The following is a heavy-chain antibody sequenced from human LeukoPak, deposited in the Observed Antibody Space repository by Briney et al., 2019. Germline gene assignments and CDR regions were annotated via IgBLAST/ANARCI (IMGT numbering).Heavy chain of an antibody. Sequence: GGSLRLSCAASGFTFSSYAMSWVRQAPGKGLEWVSAISGSGGSTYYADSVKGRFTISRDNSKNTLYLQMNSLRAEDTAVYYCAKDMGVVVSAASSFDYWGQGTLVTVSS. CDR1: GFTFSSYA. D-gene: IGHD2-2*01. CDR2: ISGSGGST. CDR3: AKDMGVVVSAASSFDY. V-gene: IGHV3-23*01. J-gene: IGHJ4*02.